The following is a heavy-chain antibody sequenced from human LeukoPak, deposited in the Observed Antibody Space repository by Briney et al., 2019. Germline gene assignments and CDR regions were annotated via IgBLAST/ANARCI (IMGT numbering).Heavy chain of an antibody. CDR1: GFTFSSYT. CDR3: AKDQVISGSEASDI. V-gene: IGHV3-23*01. Sequence: GGSLRLSCAASGFTFSSYTMNWVRQAPGKGLEWVSSISGSGVGTYYADSVKGRFTISRDNSWNTLYLQMSSLRAEDTAVYYCAKDQVISGSEASDIWGQGTMVTVSS. CDR2: ISGSGVGT. D-gene: IGHD2-21*01. J-gene: IGHJ3*02.